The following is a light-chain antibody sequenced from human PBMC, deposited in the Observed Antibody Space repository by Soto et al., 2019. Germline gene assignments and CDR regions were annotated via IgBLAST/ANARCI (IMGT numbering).Light chain of an antibody. CDR1: QTIARDY. J-gene: IGKJ3*01. CDR2: GAS. CDR3: QQCGYSDIFT. Sequence: EVVLTQSPGTLSLSPGERATLSCRASQTIARDYLAWYQQKPGQAPRLLIYGASTRATGVPDRFSGSESGTDLTLTISRLEPEDSAVYYCQQCGYSDIFTFGPGTKVDIK. V-gene: IGKV3-20*01.